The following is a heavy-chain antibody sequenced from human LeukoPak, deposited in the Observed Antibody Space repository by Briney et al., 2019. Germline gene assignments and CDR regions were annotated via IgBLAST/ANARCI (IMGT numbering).Heavy chain of an antibody. Sequence: PGGSLRLSCAASGFTFSDYYMSWIRQAPGKGLEWVSYISSSGSTIYYADSVKGRFTISRDNAKNSLYLQMNSLRAEDTALYYCAKSHHYYYYYGMDVWGQGTTVTVSS. CDR2: ISSSGSTI. J-gene: IGHJ6*02. CDR1: GFTFSDYY. V-gene: IGHV3-11*01. CDR3: AKSHHYYYYYGMDV.